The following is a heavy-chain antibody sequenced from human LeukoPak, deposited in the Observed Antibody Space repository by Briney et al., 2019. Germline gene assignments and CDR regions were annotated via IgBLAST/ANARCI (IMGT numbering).Heavy chain of an antibody. CDR3: GRVRRSPFTVTYVDY. J-gene: IGHJ4*02. D-gene: IGHD4-17*01. Sequence: SQTLSLTCAISGDSVSSNSAAWNWIRQSPSRGLEWLGRTYYRSKWYNDYAVSVKSRITINPDTSKNQFSLKLSSVTAADTAVYYCGRVRRSPFTVTYVDYWGQGTLVTVSS. CDR2: TYYRSKWYN. CDR1: GDSVSSNSAA. V-gene: IGHV6-1*01.